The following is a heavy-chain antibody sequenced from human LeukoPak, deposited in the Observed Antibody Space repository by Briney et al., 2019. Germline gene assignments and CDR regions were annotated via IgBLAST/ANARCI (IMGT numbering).Heavy chain of an antibody. D-gene: IGHD3-3*01. Sequence: ASVKVSCKASGYTFTSYYMHWVRQAPGQGLEWMGLINPTGGSTGYAQKFQGRVTMTRDMSTSTVYMELSSLRSEDTAVYYCARGSYDFWSGYSTPPGYWGQGTLVTVSS. J-gene: IGHJ4*02. CDR3: ARGSYDFWSGYSTPPGY. CDR2: INPTGGST. CDR1: GYTFTSYY. V-gene: IGHV1-46*01.